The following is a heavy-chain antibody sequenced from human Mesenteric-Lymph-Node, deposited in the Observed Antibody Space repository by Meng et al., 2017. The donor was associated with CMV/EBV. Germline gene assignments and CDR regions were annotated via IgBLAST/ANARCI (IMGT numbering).Heavy chain of an antibody. CDR3: ARDGPIAVAFDI. CDR2: IYDSGST. J-gene: IGHJ3*02. Sequence: SETLSLTCTVSGGSISSYYWSWIRQPPGKGLEWIGYIYDSGSTNYNPSLKSRVTISVDTSKNQFSLKLSSVTAADTAVYYCARDGPIAVAFDIWGQGTMVTVSS. V-gene: IGHV4-59*01. CDR1: GGSISSYY. D-gene: IGHD6-19*01.